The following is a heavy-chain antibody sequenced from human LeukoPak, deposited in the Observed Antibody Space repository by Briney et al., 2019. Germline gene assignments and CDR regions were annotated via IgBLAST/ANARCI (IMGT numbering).Heavy chain of an antibody. D-gene: IGHD4-23*01. CDR3: ATNSVPEF. V-gene: IGHV3-7*01. Sequence: PGGSLRLSCAASGFTFSSYSMTWVRQAPGKGLEWVANIKQDGSEKNYVDSVKGRFTISRDNSKNTLHLQMKSLRPEDTAVYYCATNSVPEFWGQGNLVTVSS. J-gene: IGHJ4*02. CDR1: GFTFSSYS. CDR2: IKQDGSEK.